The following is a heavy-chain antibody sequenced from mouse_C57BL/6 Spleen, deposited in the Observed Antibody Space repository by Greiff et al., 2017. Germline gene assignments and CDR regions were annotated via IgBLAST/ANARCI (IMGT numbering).Heavy chain of an antibody. J-gene: IGHJ2*01. D-gene: IGHD2-10*02. CDR2: IDPETGGT. CDR1: GYTFTDYE. CDR3: TRVCDWYYFDY. V-gene: IGHV1-15*01. Sequence: VQLQQSGAELVRPGASVTLSCKASGYTFTDYEMHWVKQTPVHGLEWIGAIDPETGGTAYNQKFKGKAILTADKSSSTAYMELRSLTSEDSAVYYCTRVCDWYYFDYWGQGTTLTVSS.